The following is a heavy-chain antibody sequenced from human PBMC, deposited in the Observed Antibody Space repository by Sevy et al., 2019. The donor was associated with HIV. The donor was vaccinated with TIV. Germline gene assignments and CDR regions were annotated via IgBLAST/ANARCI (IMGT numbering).Heavy chain of an antibody. CDR2: VSYDGAAK. CDR3: AKDMVDCSGGTCYSGAVSPFES. J-gene: IGHJ4*02. D-gene: IGHD2-15*01. V-gene: IGHV3-30*18. CDR1: GFIFNNYV. Sequence: GGSLRLSCAASGFIFNNYVMYWIRQAPGKGLEWVATVSYDGAAKDYADIVKGRVTISRDSSRSMLYLQMSSLRPEDTDGDFCAKDMVDCSGGTCYSGAVSPFESWGQGTLVTVSS.